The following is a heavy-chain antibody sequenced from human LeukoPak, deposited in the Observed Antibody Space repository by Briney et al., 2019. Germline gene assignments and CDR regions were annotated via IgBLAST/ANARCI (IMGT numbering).Heavy chain of an antibody. CDR2: INPNSGGT. V-gene: IGHV1-2*02. J-gene: IGHJ4*02. CDR3: ARYPGSSGWYPFDY. CDR1: GYTFSGYY. Sequence: ASVKVSCKASGYTFSGYYMHWVRQAPGQGFEWLGWINPNSGGTNYAQNFQGRVSMTRDTSISTAYMELSSLISDDTAVYYCARYPGSSGWYPFDYWGQGTLVTVSS. D-gene: IGHD6-19*01.